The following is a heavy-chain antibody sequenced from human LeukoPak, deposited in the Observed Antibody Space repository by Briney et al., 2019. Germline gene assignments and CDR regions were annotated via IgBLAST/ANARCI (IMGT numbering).Heavy chain of an antibody. J-gene: IGHJ4*02. CDR2: INPNSGGT. V-gene: IGHV1-2*04. D-gene: IGHD6-13*01. CDR1: GYTFSGYY. Sequence: ASVKVSCKASGYTFSGYYMHWVRQAPGQGLEWMGWINPNSGGTNYAQKFQGWVTMTRDTSISTAYMELSRLRSDDTAVYYCARGWTYSSSWQPNFDYWGQGTLITVSS. CDR3: ARGWTYSSSWQPNFDY.